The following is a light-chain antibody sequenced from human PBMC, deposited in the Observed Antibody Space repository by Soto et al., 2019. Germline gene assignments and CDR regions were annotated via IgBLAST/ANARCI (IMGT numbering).Light chain of an antibody. J-gene: IGLJ1*01. Sequence: SYELTQPPSVSVAPGKTARITCGGNNIGSKSVHWYQQKPGQAPVLVIYYDSDRPSGIPERFSGSNSGNTATLTISRVEAGDEADHYCQVWDSSSDHPVYVFGTGTKLTVL. CDR2: YDS. CDR3: QVWDSSSDHPVYV. CDR1: NIGSKS. V-gene: IGLV3-21*04.